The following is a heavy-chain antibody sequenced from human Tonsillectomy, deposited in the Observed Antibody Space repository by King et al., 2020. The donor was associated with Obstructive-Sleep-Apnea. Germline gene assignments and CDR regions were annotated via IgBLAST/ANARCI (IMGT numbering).Heavy chain of an antibody. CDR3: VRPSGGSPWYFDY. CDR1: GGSISSGDYY. V-gene: IGHV4-30-4*01. Sequence: VQLQESGPGLVKPSQTLSLTCTVSGGSISSGDYYWSWIRQPPGKGREWIVYIYYRGSTYYNPSLKSRVTISVDTSKNQFSLKLSSVTAADTAVYYCVRPSGGSPWYFDYWGQGTLVTVSS. CDR2: IYYRGST. J-gene: IGHJ4*02. D-gene: IGHD2-15*01.